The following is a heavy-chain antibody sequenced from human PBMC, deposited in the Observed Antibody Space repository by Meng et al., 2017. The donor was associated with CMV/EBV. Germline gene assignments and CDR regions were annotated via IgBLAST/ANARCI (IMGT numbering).Heavy chain of an antibody. D-gene: IGHD3-9*01. CDR3: AYYDILTGLRN. V-gene: IGHV4-34*01. Sequence: GSLRLSCAVYGGSFSGYYRSWIRQPPGKGLEWIGEINHSGSTNYNPSLKSRVTISVDTSKNQFSLKLSSVTAADTAVYYCAYYDILTGLRNWGQGTLVTVSS. CDR1: GGSFSGYY. J-gene: IGHJ4*02. CDR2: INHSGST.